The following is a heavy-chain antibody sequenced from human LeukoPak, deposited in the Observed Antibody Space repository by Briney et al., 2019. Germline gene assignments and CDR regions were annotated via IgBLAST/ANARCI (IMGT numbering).Heavy chain of an antibody. V-gene: IGHV3-9*03. Sequence: PGGSLRLSCAASGFTFSIYGMSWVRQAPGKGLEWVSGISWNSGSIGYADSVKGRFTISRDNAKNSLYLQMNSLRAEDMALYYCAKGRTYYYGSGPFDYWGQGTLVTVSS. CDR3: AKGRTYYYGSGPFDY. CDR1: GFTFSIYG. CDR2: ISWNSGSI. J-gene: IGHJ4*02. D-gene: IGHD3-10*01.